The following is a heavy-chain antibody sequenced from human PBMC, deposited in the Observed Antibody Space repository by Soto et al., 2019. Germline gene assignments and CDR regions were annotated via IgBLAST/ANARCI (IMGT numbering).Heavy chain of an antibody. CDR1: GGSINNYY. Sequence: SETLSLTCTVSGGSINNYYWSWIRQNPGKGLEWIGYIFYSGSTNYNPSLQSRVTISVEASKNQVSLKLRSVTAADTAVYYCARVRTLERRYFDYWGQGALVTVSS. CDR3: ARVRTLERRYFDY. D-gene: IGHD1-1*01. V-gene: IGHV4-59*01. CDR2: IFYSGST. J-gene: IGHJ4*02.